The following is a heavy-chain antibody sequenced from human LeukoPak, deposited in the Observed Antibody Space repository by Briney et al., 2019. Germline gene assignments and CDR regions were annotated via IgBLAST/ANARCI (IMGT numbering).Heavy chain of an antibody. D-gene: IGHD6-19*01. V-gene: IGHV4-34*01. CDR1: GGSFSGYY. CDR3: ARGSHSSGWFDY. CDR2: INHSGST. J-gene: IGHJ4*02. Sequence: SETLSLTCAVYGGSFSGYYWSWIRQPPGKGLEWIGEINHSGSTNYNPSLKSRVTIPVDTSKNQFSLKLSSVTAADTAVYYCARGSHSSGWFDYWGQGTLVTVSS.